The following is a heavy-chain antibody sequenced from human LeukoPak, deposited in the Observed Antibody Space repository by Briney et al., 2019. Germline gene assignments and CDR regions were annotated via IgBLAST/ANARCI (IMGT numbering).Heavy chain of an antibody. Sequence: AETLSLTCTVSGCSISSYYWSWIRQPPGKGLEWIGYIYYSGSTNYNPSLKSRVTISVDTSKNQFSLKLSSVTTADTAVYYCARHVPSIAARWEDAFDIWGQGTMVTVSS. J-gene: IGHJ3*02. D-gene: IGHD6-6*01. CDR1: GCSISSYY. V-gene: IGHV4-59*08. CDR3: ARHVPSIAARWEDAFDI. CDR2: IYYSGST.